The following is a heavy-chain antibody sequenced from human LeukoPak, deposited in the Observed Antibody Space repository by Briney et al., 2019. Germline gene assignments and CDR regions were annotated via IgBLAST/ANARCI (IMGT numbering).Heavy chain of an antibody. CDR2: ISGRGGST. J-gene: IGHJ4*02. V-gene: IGHV3-23*01. Sequence: GGSLRLSCAASGFTFSDYAMSWVRQAPGKGLEWVSAISGRGGSTYYADSVKGRFTISRDNSKNTLQLQMDSLRAEDTALYYCAKDQRPSTWYEGAVDYWGQGTLVTVSS. D-gene: IGHD2-2*01. CDR1: GFTFSDYA. CDR3: AKDQRPSTWYEGAVDY.